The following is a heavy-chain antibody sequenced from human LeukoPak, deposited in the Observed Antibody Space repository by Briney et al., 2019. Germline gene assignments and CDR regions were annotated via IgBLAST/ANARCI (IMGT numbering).Heavy chain of an antibody. CDR1: GFTFNSYS. CDR3: ARASGDIVETATMGSY. D-gene: IGHD5-18*01. V-gene: IGHV3-21*01. CDR2: ISSSSSSI. J-gene: IGHJ4*02. Sequence: GSLRLSCAASGFTFNSYSMNWVRQAPGKGLEWISSISSSSSSIYYADSVKGRFTISRDNAKNSLYLQMNSLRAEDTAVYYCARASGDIVETATMGSYWGQGTLVTVSS.